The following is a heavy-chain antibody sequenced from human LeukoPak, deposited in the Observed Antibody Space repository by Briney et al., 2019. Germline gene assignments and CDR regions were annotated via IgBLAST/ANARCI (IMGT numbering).Heavy chain of an antibody. CDR2: MNANSGDT. Sequence: ASVKVSCKASGYTFTSYDINWVRQATGQGLEWMGWMNANSGDTGYAQNFQGRVTMTRNTSISTAYMELSSLRSEDTAIYYCARSPAITIFGVVRLRFDYWGQGTLVTVSS. CDR1: GYTFTSYD. D-gene: IGHD3-3*01. CDR3: ARSPAITIFGVVRLRFDY. V-gene: IGHV1-8*01. J-gene: IGHJ4*02.